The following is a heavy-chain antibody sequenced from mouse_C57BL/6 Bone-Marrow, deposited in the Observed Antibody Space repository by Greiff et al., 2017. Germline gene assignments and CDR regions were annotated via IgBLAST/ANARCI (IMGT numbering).Heavy chain of an antibody. Sequence: EVMLVESEGGLVQPGSSMKLSCTASGFTFSDYYMAWVRQVPEKGLEWVANINYDGSSTYYLDSLKSRFIISRDNAKNILYLQMSSLKSEDTATYYCAKDGDGVDYWGQGTTLTVSS. J-gene: IGHJ2*01. V-gene: IGHV5-16*01. CDR3: AKDGDGVDY. CDR2: INYDGSST. D-gene: IGHD2-3*01. CDR1: GFTFSDYY.